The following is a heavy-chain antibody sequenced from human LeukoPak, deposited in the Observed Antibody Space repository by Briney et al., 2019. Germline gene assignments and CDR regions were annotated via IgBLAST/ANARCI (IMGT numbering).Heavy chain of an antibody. Sequence: GESLKISCKGSGYSFTSYWIGWVRQMPGKGLEWVGIIYPGDSDTRYSPSFQGQVTISADKSISTAYLQWSSLKASDTAMYYCARHRISDYDSGVSWCDPWGQGTLVTVSS. J-gene: IGHJ5*02. CDR2: IYPGDSDT. CDR3: ARHRISDYDSGVSWCDP. V-gene: IGHV5-51*01. CDR1: GYSFTSYW. D-gene: IGHD5-12*01.